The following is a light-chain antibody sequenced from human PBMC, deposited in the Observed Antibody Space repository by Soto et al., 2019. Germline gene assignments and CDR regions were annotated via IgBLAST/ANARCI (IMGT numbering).Light chain of an antibody. Sequence: DIQMTPSPSSLSASVGDRVTITCRASQSISSYLNWYQQKPGRAPKDLIYAASDVESRVPLRFSGSGSGTDFTLTISSLQPEDFATYYCQQSYNAPLTFGGGTTVEIK. J-gene: IGKJ4*01. V-gene: IGKV1-39*01. CDR2: AAS. CDR1: QSISSY. CDR3: QQSYNAPLT.